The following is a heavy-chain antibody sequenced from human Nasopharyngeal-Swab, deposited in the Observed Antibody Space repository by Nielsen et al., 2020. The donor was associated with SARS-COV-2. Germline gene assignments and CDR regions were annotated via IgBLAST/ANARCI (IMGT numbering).Heavy chain of an antibody. Sequence: SCAASRFTLCSNYITWVRQAPGKGLEWVSVIYSGGSTYYADSVKGRFTIPRDNSKNTLYLQMNSLRAEDTAVYYCAWPGGAGGLGYWGQGTLVTVSS. V-gene: IGHV3-53*01. CDR3: AWPGGAGGLGY. D-gene: IGHD3-10*01. J-gene: IGHJ4*02. CDR1: RFTLCSNY. CDR2: IYSGGST.